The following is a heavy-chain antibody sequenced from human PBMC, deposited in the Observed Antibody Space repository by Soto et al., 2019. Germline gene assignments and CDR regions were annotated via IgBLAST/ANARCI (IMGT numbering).Heavy chain of an antibody. D-gene: IGHD3-22*01. Sequence: SETLSLTCAVSGVSISSNNWWTWVRQPPGKGLEWIAEIYHSGSTYYNPSLKSRVTISVDRSKNQFSLKLSSVTAADTAVYYCARQASGYYYGWFDPWGQGTLVTVSS. V-gene: IGHV4-4*02. CDR3: ARQASGYYYGWFDP. J-gene: IGHJ5*02. CDR2: IYHSGST. CDR1: GVSISSNNW.